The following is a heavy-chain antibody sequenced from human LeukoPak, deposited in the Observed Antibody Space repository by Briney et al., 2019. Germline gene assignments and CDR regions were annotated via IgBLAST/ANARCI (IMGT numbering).Heavy chain of an antibody. CDR1: GFTFSSYG. Sequence: GRSLRLSCAASGFTFSSYGMHWVRQAPGKGLEWVAVIWYDGSNKYYADSVKGRFTISRDNSKNTLYLQMNSLRAEDTAVYYCARDMGRLLWFGESATYGMDVWGQGTTVTVSS. J-gene: IGHJ6*02. CDR2: IWYDGSNK. CDR3: ARDMGRLLWFGESATYGMDV. V-gene: IGHV3-33*01. D-gene: IGHD3-10*01.